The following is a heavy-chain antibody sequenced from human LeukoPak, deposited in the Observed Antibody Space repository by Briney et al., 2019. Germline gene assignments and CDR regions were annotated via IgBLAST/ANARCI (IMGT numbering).Heavy chain of an antibody. CDR2: ISASGGST. J-gene: IGHJ4*02. V-gene: IGHV3-23*01. CDR1: GFTFSSYA. D-gene: IGHD6-19*01. Sequence: GGSLRLSCAASGFTFSSYAMSWVRQAPGKGLEWVSAISASGGSTYYADSVKGRFTISRDNSKNTLYPQMNSLRAEDTAVYYCARRSQYSSGWDFDYWGQGTLVTVSS. CDR3: ARRSQYSSGWDFDY.